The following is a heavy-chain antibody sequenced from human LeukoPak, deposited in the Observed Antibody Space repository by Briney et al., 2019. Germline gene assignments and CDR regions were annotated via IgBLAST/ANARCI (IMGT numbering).Heavy chain of an antibody. J-gene: IGHJ4*02. CDR1: GGSISSSSSY. V-gene: IGHV4-39*01. CDR3: ARHLAAAGTYFDY. CDR2: IYYSGSS. D-gene: IGHD6-13*01. Sequence: ASETLSLTCSVSGGSISSSSSYWGWIRQPPGKGLEWIGSIYYSGSSFDNPALKSRVTISVDTSKNQFSLKLSSVTAADTAVYYCARHLAAAGTYFDYWGQGTLVTVSS.